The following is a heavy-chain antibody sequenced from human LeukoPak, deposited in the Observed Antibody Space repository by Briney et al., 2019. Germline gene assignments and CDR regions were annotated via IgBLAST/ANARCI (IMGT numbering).Heavy chain of an antibody. J-gene: IGHJ4*02. CDR3: ARAYGSYSFDY. D-gene: IGHD1-26*01. CDR1: GGSISSYY. V-gene: IGHV4-59*01. Sequence: PSETLSLTCTVSGGSISSYYWNWIRQPPGKGLEWIGYGSYSGSTDYNPSLKSRVTISVDTSKNQFSLKLSSVTAADTAVYYCARAYGSYSFDYWGQGTLATVSS. CDR2: GSYSGST.